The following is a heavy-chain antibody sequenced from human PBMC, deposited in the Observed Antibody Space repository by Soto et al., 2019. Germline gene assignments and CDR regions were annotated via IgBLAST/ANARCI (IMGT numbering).Heavy chain of an antibody. V-gene: IGHV3-48*02. CDR2: ISRSSRTI. CDR1: GLTFSSYI. J-gene: IGHJ3*02. CDR3: ARESYYYDSSTFDI. D-gene: IGHD3-22*01. Sequence: LRLSCAASGLTFSSYIMNWVRQAPGKGLEWVSYISRSSRTIYYADSVKGRFTISRDNAENSLYLQMNSLRDEDTSVYYCARESYYYDSSTFDIWGQGTMVTVSS.